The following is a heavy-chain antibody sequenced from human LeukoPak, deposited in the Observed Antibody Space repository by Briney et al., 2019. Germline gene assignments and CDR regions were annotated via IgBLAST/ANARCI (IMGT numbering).Heavy chain of an antibody. J-gene: IGHJ3*02. CDR3: ARGIAAVGTGAFDI. CDR2: INAGNGNT. CDR1: GYTFTSYD. Sequence: ASVKVSCKASGYTFTSYDINWVRQATGQGLEWMGWINAGNGNTKYSQKFQGRVTITRDTSASIAYMELSSLRSEDTAVYYCARGIAAVGTGAFDIWGQGTMVTVSS. V-gene: IGHV1-3*01. D-gene: IGHD6-13*01.